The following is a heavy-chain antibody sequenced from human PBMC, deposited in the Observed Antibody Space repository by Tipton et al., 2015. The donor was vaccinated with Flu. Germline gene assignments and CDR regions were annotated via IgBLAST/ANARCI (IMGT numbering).Heavy chain of an antibody. D-gene: IGHD6-19*01. CDR3: ARDRGIAVAGTGRYYYGMDV. V-gene: IGHV4-59*01. J-gene: IGHJ6*02. CDR2: IYYSGST. Sequence: TLSLTCTVSGGSISSYYWSWIRQPPGKGLEWIGYIYYSGSTNYNPSLKSRVTISVDTSKNQFSLKLSSVTAADTAVYYCARDRGIAVAGTGRYYYGMDVWGQGTTVTVSS. CDR1: GGSISSYY.